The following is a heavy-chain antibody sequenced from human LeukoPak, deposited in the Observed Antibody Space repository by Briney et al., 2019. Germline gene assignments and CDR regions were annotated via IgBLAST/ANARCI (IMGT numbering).Heavy chain of an antibody. J-gene: IGHJ4*02. Sequence: SVKVSCKASGGTFSSYAISRVRQAPGHGLKWMGRIIPIFGTANYAQNFQGRVTITTDESTTTAYTQLSSLRSQHTAVYSCARTDSSGYLTDYWGQGTLVTVSS. CDR1: GGTFSSYA. CDR3: ARTDSSGYLTDY. V-gene: IGHV1-69*05. D-gene: IGHD3-22*01. CDR2: IIPIFGTA.